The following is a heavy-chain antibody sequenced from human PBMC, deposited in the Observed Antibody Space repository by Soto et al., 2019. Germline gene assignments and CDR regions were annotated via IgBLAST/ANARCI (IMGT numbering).Heavy chain of an antibody. CDR2: IWYDGSNK. J-gene: IGHJ5*02. D-gene: IGHD5-18*01. CDR3: AREHWDTAMLPSNWFDP. Sequence: VQLVESGGGVVQPGRSLRLSCAASGFTFSSYGMHWVRQAPGKGLEWVAVIWYDGSNKYYADSVKGRFTISRDNSKNTLYLQMNSLRAEDTAVYYCAREHWDTAMLPSNWFDPWGQGTLVTVSS. V-gene: IGHV3-33*01. CDR1: GFTFSSYG.